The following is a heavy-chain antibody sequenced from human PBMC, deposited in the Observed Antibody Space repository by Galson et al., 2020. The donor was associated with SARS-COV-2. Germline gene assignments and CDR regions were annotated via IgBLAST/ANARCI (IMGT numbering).Heavy chain of an antibody. CDR2: IIPILGIA. Sequence: SVKVSCKASGGTFSSYAISWVRQAPGQGLEWMGGIIPILGIANYAQKFQGRVTITADKSTSTAYMELSSLRSEDTAVYYCARGGWKAARPTYYYYYRDVWGKGTTVTVSS. CDR1: GGTFSSYA. V-gene: IGHV1-69*10. J-gene: IGHJ6*03. CDR3: ARGGWKAARPTYYYYYRDV. D-gene: IGHD6-6*01.